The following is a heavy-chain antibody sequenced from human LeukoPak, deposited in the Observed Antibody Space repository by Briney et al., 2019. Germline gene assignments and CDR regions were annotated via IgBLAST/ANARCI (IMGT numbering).Heavy chain of an antibody. CDR3: ARDSSSWYVNDAFDI. Sequence: SETLSLTCTVSDGSINIDTYYWSWIRQPAGKGLEWIGYIYYSGSTNYNPSLKSRVTMSIDTSKSQFSLKLSSVTAADTAVYYCARDSSSWYVNDAFDIWGQGTMVTVSS. J-gene: IGHJ3*02. V-gene: IGHV4-61*10. D-gene: IGHD6-13*01. CDR2: IYYSGST. CDR1: DGSINIDTYY.